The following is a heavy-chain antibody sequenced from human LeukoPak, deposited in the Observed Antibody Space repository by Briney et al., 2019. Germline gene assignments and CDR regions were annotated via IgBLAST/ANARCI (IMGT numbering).Heavy chain of an antibody. V-gene: IGHV4-59*01. J-gene: IGHJ5*02. CDR3: ARVWSTIAVSGLER. D-gene: IGHD6-19*01. Sequence: SETLALTYTVSGGSIRSYYWSWLRQPPAKGLEGIGYIYYSGSTNYNPSLKSRVTISVDTSKSQFSLKLSSVTAADPAVYYCARVWSTIAVSGLERWGQGTLVTVSS. CDR2: IYYSGST. CDR1: GGSIRSYY.